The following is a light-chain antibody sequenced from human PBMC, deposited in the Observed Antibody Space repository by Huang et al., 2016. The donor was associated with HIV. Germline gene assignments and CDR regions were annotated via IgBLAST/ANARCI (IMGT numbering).Light chain of an antibody. V-gene: IGKV4-1*01. CDR3: QQYYTVPWT. J-gene: IGKJ1*01. CDR1: QSLLYRSNNKNH. Sequence: DIVLTQSPHSLAVSLGERATINCKSSQSLLYRSNNKNHLVWYQQNPGQPPKLLMYWAATRESGVPDRFSASGSGTDFTLTISSLQAEDVAVYYCQQYYTVPWTFGQGTKVEI. CDR2: WAA.